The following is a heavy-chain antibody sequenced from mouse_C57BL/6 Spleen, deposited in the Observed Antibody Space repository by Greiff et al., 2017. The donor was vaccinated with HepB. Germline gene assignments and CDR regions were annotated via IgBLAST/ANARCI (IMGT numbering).Heavy chain of an antibody. D-gene: IGHD1-1*02. CDR1: GYTFTTYP. V-gene: IGHV1-47*01. CDR3: EIIYYGDWFGY. CDR2: FHPYNDDT. Sequence: VQLQQSGAELVKPGASVKMSCKASGYTFTTYPIEWMKQTHGQSLEWIGNFHPYNDDTKYNEKFNGKATLTVEKSSSTVYLELSRLTSDDSAVYYCEIIYYGDWFGYWGQGTLVTVSA. J-gene: IGHJ3*01.